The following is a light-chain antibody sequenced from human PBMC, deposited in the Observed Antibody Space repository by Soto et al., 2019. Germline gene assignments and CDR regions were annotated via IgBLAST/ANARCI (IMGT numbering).Light chain of an antibody. CDR2: AAS. V-gene: IGKV1-12*01. CDR1: QDISSW. J-gene: IGKJ5*01. CDR3: QQANSFPIT. Sequence: DIQMTQSPSSLSASVGDRVTSTCRASQDISSWLVWYQQKPGKAPKLLIYAASSLQSGVPSRFSGSGSGTDFTLTISSLQPEDFATYYCQQANSFPITFGQGTRLEIK.